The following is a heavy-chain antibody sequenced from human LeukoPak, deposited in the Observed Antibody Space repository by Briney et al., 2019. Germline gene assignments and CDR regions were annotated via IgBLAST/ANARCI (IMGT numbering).Heavy chain of an antibody. CDR2: ISGSGGST. CDR1: GFTFSSYA. V-gene: IGHV3-23*01. CDR3: AKSCVGGFLIVVVTTFDY. J-gene: IGHJ4*02. D-gene: IGHD3-22*01. Sequence: PGGSLRLSCAASGFTFSSYAMSWVRQAPGKGQEWVSAISGSGGSTYYADSVKGRFTISRDNSKNTLYLQMNSLRAEDTAVYYCAKSCVGGFLIVVVTTFDYWGQGTLVTVSS.